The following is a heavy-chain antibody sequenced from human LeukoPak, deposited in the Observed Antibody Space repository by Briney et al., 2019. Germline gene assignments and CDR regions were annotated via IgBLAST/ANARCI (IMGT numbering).Heavy chain of an antibody. V-gene: IGHV3-23*01. J-gene: IGHJ4*02. CDR1: GFTYSSLA. Sequence: GGSLRLPCAASGFTYSSLAMRWARQAPGKGLEWVSAISGSGGSTYYADSVKGRFTITRDNSKNTLYLQMNSLRAEDTAVYYCAKDISSGYYFDDYWGQGTLVTVSS. D-gene: IGHD3-22*01. CDR2: ISGSGGST. CDR3: AKDISSGYYFDDY.